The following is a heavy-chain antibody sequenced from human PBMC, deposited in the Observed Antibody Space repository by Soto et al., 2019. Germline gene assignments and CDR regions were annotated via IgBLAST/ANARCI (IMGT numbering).Heavy chain of an antibody. CDR1: GGSISSSSYY. CDR3: AKLGYCSGGSCYSQGWFDP. V-gene: IGHV4-39*01. J-gene: IGHJ5*02. D-gene: IGHD2-15*01. CDR2: IYYSGST. Sequence: PSETLSLTCTVSGGSISSSSYYWGWIRQPPGKGLEWIGSIYYSGSTYYNTSLKSRVTISVDTSKNQFSLKLSSVTAADTAVYYCAKLGYCSGGSCYSQGWFDPWGQGTLVTVSS.